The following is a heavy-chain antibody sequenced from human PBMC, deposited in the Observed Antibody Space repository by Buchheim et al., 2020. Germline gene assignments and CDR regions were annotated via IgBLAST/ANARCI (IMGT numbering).Heavy chain of an antibody. CDR2: ISYDGSNK. D-gene: IGHD3-3*01. J-gene: IGHJ6*02. CDR1: GFTFSSYA. V-gene: IGHV3-30-3*01. Sequence: QVQLVESGGGVVQPGRSLRLSCAASGFTFSSYAMHWVRQAPGKGLEWVAVISYDGSNKYYADSVKGRFTISRDNSKNKLYLQMNSLRAEDTAVYYCARGCCYDFWSGHYYYYGMDVWGQGTT. CDR3: ARGCCYDFWSGHYYYYGMDV.